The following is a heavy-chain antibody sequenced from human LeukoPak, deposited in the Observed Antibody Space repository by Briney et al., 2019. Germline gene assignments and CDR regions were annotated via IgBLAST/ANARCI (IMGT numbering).Heavy chain of an antibody. J-gene: IGHJ4*02. CDR2: IWYDGSNK. D-gene: IGHD3-9*01. Sequence: PGRSLRLSCAASGFTFSSYGMHWVRPAPGKGLEWVAVIWYDGSNKYYPDSVKGRFTISRDNSKNTLYLQMNSLRAEDTAVYYCARAWTYYDILTGYYSFDYWGQGTLVTVSS. V-gene: IGHV3-33*01. CDR3: ARAWTYYDILTGYYSFDY. CDR1: GFTFSSYG.